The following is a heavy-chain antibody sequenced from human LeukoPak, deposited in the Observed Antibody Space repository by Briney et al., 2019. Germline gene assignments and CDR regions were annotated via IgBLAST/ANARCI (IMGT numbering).Heavy chain of an antibody. CDR1: GYTFTNYG. D-gene: IGHD3-22*01. V-gene: IGHV1-18*01. CDR3: ARDLPDLTYSYDSSGLDY. Sequence: ASVKVSCKASGYTFTNYGISWVRQAPGQGLEWRGWISAYNGDTNYAQMLQGRVTLTTDASTNTAYMELRSLRSDDTAVYYCARDLPDLTYSYDSSGLDYWGQVTLVTVST. CDR2: ISAYNGDT. J-gene: IGHJ4*02.